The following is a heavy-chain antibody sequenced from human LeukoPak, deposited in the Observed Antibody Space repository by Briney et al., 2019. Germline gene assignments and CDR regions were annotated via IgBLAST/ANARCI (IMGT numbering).Heavy chain of an antibody. D-gene: IGHD6-19*01. CDR1: GGSVSSGSCY. J-gene: IGHJ4*02. CDR2: VSYSGFT. V-gene: IGHV4-61*01. CDR3: ARAGSGWSDYFDY. Sequence: SETLSLTCTVSGGSVSSGSCYWSWIRQPPGKGLEWIGYVSYSGFTNYYPSLKSRVTISVDTSKNQFSLKLSSVTAADTAVYYCARAGSGWSDYFDYWGQGTLVTVSS.